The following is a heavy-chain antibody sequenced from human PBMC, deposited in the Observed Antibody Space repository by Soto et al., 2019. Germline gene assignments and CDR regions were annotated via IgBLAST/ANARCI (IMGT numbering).Heavy chain of an antibody. CDR1: GYTFTSYY. Sequence: GASVKVSCKASGYTFTSYYMHWVRQAPGQGLEWMGIINPSGGSTSYAQKFQGRVTMTRDTSTSTVYMELSSLRSEDTAVYYCAMMGYENQLWSKTNFDYWGQGTLVTV. D-gene: IGHD5-18*01. CDR3: AMMGYENQLWSKTNFDY. J-gene: IGHJ4*02. V-gene: IGHV1-46*03. CDR2: INPSGGST.